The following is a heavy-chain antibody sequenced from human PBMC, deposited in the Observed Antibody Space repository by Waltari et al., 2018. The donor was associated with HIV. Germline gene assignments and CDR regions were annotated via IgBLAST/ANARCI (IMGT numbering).Heavy chain of an antibody. D-gene: IGHD6-19*01. CDR3: ATDSSGWYYFDS. V-gene: IGHV3-48*01. Sequence: EVQLLESGGGLVQPGGSLRLSCAASGFTFSSFGMHWVRQAPGKWLEWVSYGSSSSSTIYYADSVKGRVTISRDNAKNSLFLQMNSLRAEDTAIYYCATDSSGWYYFDSWGQGTLVTVSS. CDR2: GSSSSSTI. CDR1: GFTFSSFG. J-gene: IGHJ4*02.